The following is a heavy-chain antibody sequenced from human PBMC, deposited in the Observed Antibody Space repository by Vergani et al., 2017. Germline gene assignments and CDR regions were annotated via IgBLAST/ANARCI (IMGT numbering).Heavy chain of an antibody. Sequence: QVQLQESGPGLVKPSETLSLTCTVSGGSISSYYWSWIRQPPGKGLEWIGYIYYSGSTNYNPSLKSRVTMSVDTSKNQFSLKLSSGTAADPDVYYCARSTSPRINFDYWGQGTLVTVSS. CDR2: IYYSGST. D-gene: IGHD2-2*01. CDR1: GGSISSYY. V-gene: IGHV4-59*12. J-gene: IGHJ4*02. CDR3: ARSTSPRINFDY.